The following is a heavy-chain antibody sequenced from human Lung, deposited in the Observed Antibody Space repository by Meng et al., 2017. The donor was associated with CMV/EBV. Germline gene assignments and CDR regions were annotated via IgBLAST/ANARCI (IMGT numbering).Heavy chain of an antibody. D-gene: IGHD3-3*01. J-gene: IGHJ5*02. CDR2: ISAYNGNT. V-gene: IGHV1-18*01. Sequence: AXVXVSXXASGYTFTSYGISWVRQAPGQGLEWMGWISAYNGNTNYAQMLQGRVTMTTDTSTSTAYMELRSLRSDDTAVYYCARGEEEWLLSFDPWGQGTLVTVSS. CDR3: ARGEEEWLLSFDP. CDR1: GYTFTSYG.